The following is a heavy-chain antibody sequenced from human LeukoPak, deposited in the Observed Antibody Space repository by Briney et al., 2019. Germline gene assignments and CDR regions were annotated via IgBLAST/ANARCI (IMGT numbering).Heavy chain of an antibody. CDR2: IYYSGST. CDR3: AINYYDTGAFDI. Sequence: PSETLSLTCTVSGGSISSYYWSWIRQPSGKGLEWIGYIYYSGSTNYNPSLKSRVTISVDTSKNQFSLKLSSVTAADTAVYYCAINYYDTGAFDIWGQGTMVTVSS. J-gene: IGHJ3*02. D-gene: IGHD3-22*01. CDR1: GGSISSYY. V-gene: IGHV4-59*01.